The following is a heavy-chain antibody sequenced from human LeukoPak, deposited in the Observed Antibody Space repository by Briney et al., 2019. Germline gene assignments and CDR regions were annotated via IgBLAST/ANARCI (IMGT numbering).Heavy chain of an antibody. CDR1: RFTFSNYG. Sequence: GRYLSLYCAAYRFTFSNYGIDWVRQAPGQELEWVAVISSDGSKKPFADSVKGRFTIARDNCKNTLYLQMSSLRAEDTGVYNCAKEGDAGSGYYLGTRFDYWGQGTLVTVSS. V-gene: IGHV3-30*18. CDR2: ISSDGSKK. CDR3: AKEGDAGSGYYLGTRFDY. D-gene: IGHD3-22*01. J-gene: IGHJ4*02.